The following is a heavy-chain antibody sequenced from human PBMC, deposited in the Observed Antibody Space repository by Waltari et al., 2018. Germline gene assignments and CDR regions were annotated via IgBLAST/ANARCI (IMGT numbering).Heavy chain of an antibody. J-gene: IGHJ4*02. CDR2: IYHSGST. CDR1: GYSISSGYY. V-gene: IGHV4-38-2*01. Sequence: QVQLQESGPGLVKPSETLSLTCAVSGYSISSGYYWGWIRQPPGQGLEWNGCIYHSGSTYHNPSLKSRVTISVDTSKNQFSLRLSSVTAADTAVYYCARHVRNYYDSSGYYYDYWGQGTLVTVSS. D-gene: IGHD3-22*01. CDR3: ARHVRNYYDSSGYYYDY.